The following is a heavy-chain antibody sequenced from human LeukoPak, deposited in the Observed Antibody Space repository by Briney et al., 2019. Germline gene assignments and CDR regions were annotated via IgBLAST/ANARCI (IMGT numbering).Heavy chain of an antibody. CDR3: ARGVVGATRYFDY. CDR2: ISSSSSYI. J-gene: IGHJ4*02. CDR1: GFTFSSYS. V-gene: IGHV3-21*01. Sequence: GGSLRLSCAASGFTFSSYSMNWVRQAPGKGLEWVSSISSSSSYIYYADSVKGRFAISRDNAKSSLYLQMNSLRAEDTAVYYCARGVVGATRYFDYWGQGTLVTVSS. D-gene: IGHD1-26*01.